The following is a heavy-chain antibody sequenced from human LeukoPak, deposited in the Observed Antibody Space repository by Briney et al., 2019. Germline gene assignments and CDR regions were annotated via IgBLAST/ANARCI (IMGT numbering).Heavy chain of an antibody. V-gene: IGHV1-18*01. CDR3: ARDTTIVGATSGLGY. J-gene: IGHJ4*02. D-gene: IGHD1-26*01. Sequence: ASVKVSCKASGYTFTTYGISWVRQAPGQGLEWMGWISGYNGYTNYAQKLQGRVTMTTDTSMNTAYMELRSLRSDDTAVYYCARDTTIVGATSGLGYWGQGTLVTVSS. CDR2: ISGYNGYT. CDR1: GYTFTTYG.